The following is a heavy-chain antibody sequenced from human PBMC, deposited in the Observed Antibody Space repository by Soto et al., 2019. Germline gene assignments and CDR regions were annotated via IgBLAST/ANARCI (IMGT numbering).Heavy chain of an antibody. CDR1: GFTFSGSV. J-gene: IGHJ4*02. CDR2: IRSRDSDYAT. D-gene: IGHD1-1*01. Sequence: EVQLVESGGGLVHPGGSLKLSCAVSGFTFSGSVMHWVRQAPGKGLEWLGRIRSRDSDYATSYAESVKGRVTISRDDSKTTAYLQATSLKIEDTALYYCTTYGNSTKGFDYWGQGTLVTVSS. V-gene: IGHV3-73*01. CDR3: TTYGNSTKGFDY.